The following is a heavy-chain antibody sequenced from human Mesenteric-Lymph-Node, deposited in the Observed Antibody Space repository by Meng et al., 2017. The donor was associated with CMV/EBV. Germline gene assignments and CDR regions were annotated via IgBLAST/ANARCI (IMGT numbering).Heavy chain of an antibody. D-gene: IGHD1-1*01. CDR1: GFIVSSKY. V-gene: IGHV3-66*02. J-gene: IGHJ3*02. CDR2: IYTGGGA. CDR3: ARDQSAINWYHDAFDI. Sequence: GESLKISCAASGFIVSSKYMSWVRQAPGKGLEWVSVIYTGGGAYHADSVKGRFTISRDNSKNTVYLQMNSPRTDDTAVYYCARDQSAINWYHDAFDIWGQGTMVTVSS.